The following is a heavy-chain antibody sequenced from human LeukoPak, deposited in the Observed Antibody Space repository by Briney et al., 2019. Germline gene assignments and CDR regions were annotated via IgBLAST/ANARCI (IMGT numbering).Heavy chain of an antibody. CDR1: GYTFTSYG. CDR3: ARDLNDFWSGYYWFDP. Sequence: ASVKVSCKASGYTFTSYGISWVRQAPGQGLEWMGWISAYNGNTNYAQKLQGRVTMTTDTSTSTAYMELRSLGSDDTAVYYCARDLNDFWSGYYWFDPWGQGTLVTVSS. J-gene: IGHJ5*02. V-gene: IGHV1-18*01. CDR2: ISAYNGNT. D-gene: IGHD3-3*01.